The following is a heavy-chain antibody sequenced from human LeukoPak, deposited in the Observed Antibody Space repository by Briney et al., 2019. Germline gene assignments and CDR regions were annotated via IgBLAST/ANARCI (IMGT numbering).Heavy chain of an antibody. V-gene: IGHV3-7*04. CDR3: ARAFIAVAADY. CDR2: IKQDGSEK. CDR1: GFTFSSYW. Sequence: PGGTLRLSCAASGFTFSSYWMSWVRQAPGKGLEWVANIKQDGSEKYYVHSVKGRFTISRDNAKNSLYLEMKSLRAEDTAVYYCARAFIAVAADYWGQGTLVTVSS. D-gene: IGHD6-19*01. J-gene: IGHJ4*02.